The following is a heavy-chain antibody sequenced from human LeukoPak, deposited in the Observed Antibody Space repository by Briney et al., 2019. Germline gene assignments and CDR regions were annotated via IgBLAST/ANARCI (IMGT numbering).Heavy chain of an antibody. CDR3: ARMYYYDSSGYRKPHFDY. CDR2: ISSSSSYI. D-gene: IGHD3-22*01. CDR1: GFTFSSYS. V-gene: IGHV3-21*01. J-gene: IGHJ4*02. Sequence: GGSLRLSCAASGFTFSSYSMSWVRQAPGKGLEWVSSISSSSSYIYYADSVKGRFTISRDNAKNSLYLQMNSLRAEDTALYYCARMYYYDSSGYRKPHFDYWGQGTLVTVSS.